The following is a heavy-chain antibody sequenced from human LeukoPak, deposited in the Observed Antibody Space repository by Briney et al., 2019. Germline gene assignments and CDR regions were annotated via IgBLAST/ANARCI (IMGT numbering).Heavy chain of an antibody. J-gene: IGHJ3*02. Sequence: GGSLRLSCAASGFTFSSYGMHWVRQAPGKGLEWVAVISYDGSNKYYADSVKGRFTISRDNSKNTLYLQMNSLRAEDTAVYYCARDSSGYAFDIWGQGTMVTVSS. CDR1: GFTFSSYG. CDR2: ISYDGSNK. D-gene: IGHD3-22*01. CDR3: ARDSSGYAFDI. V-gene: IGHV3-33*05.